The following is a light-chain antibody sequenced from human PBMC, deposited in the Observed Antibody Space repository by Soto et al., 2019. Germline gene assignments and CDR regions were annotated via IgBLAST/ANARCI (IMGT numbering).Light chain of an antibody. CDR2: DAS. Sequence: EIVLTQSPATLSLSPGERVTLSCRASQSVGSYFAWYQQKPGLAPRLLIYDASTRAAGIPARFSGSGSGTDFTLTISSLEPDDFAVYYCQQRSDWPLTFGGGTKVEIK. CDR3: QQRSDWPLT. J-gene: IGKJ4*01. CDR1: QSVGSY. V-gene: IGKV3-11*01.